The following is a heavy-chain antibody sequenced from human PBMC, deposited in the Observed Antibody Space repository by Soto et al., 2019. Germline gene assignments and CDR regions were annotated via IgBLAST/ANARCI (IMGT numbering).Heavy chain of an antibody. D-gene: IGHD6-13*01. CDR2: ISYDGSNK. V-gene: IGHV3-30-3*01. CDR3: ARDTQGEQLLVLDY. J-gene: IGHJ4*02. Sequence: QVQLVESGGGVVQPGRSLRLSCAASGFTFSSYAMHWVRQAPGKGLEWVAVISYDGSNKYYADSVKGRFTISRDNSKNSLYLQMNSRRAADTAVYSCARDTQGEQLLVLDYLGQGTLVTVSS. CDR1: GFTFSSYA.